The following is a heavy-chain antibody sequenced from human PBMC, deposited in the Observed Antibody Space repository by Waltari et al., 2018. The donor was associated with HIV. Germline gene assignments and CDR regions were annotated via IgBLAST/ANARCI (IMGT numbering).Heavy chain of an antibody. CDR2: INGYGIIT. CDR1: GFVFSNFY. Sequence: EVQLVESGGGLVQAGGSLRLSCAPSGFVFSNFYMHLLCQASGKGLVWVSHINGYGIITGYAPSLEGRFTISRDNAKNTLYLQMNSLKTDDTAIYYCGRGGVPAAFDIWGRGTMVTVSP. D-gene: IGHD3-10*01. CDR3: GRGGVPAAFDI. V-gene: IGHV3-74*01. J-gene: IGHJ3*02.